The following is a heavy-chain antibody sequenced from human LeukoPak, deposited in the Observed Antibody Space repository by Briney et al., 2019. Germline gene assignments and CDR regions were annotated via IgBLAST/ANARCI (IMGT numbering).Heavy chain of an antibody. Sequence: PGGSLRLSCTVSGFTVSSNSMSWVRQAPGKGLEWVSFIYSDNTHYSDSVKGRFTISRDNSKNTLYLQMNSLRAEDTAVYYCARGRVVAATIVNYYYYMDVWGKGTTVTISS. CDR2: IYSDNT. J-gene: IGHJ6*03. V-gene: IGHV3-53*01. CDR1: GFTVSSNS. CDR3: ARGRVVAATIVNYYYYMDV. D-gene: IGHD2-15*01.